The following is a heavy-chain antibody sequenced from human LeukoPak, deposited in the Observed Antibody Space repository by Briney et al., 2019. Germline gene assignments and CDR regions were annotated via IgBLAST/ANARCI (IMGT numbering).Heavy chain of an antibody. CDR1: GYTLTKLS. J-gene: IGHJ4*02. V-gene: IGHV1-24*01. D-gene: IGHD3-9*01. CDR2: FDPEDSQT. CDR3: ATVDPYYDILTGYSSFDY. Sequence: ASGKVASKVFGYTLTKLSMHWVRQPAGNGLEWMGGFDPEDSQTMPGHKIQGRVTMTEDTSTDTAYMELSRLRSEDTAVYYCATVDPYYDILTGYSSFDYWGQGTLVTVSS.